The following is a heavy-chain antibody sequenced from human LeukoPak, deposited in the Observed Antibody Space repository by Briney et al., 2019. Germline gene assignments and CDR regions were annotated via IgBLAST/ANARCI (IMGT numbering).Heavy chain of an antibody. D-gene: IGHD3-22*01. CDR2: ISAYNGNT. CDR3: ARVMYYYDSSGSLRY. V-gene: IGHV1-18*01. CDR1: GYTFTSYG. J-gene: IGHJ4*02. Sequence: GASVKVSCTASGYTFTSYGISWVRQAPGQGLEWMGWISAYNGNTNYAQKLQGRVTMTTDTSTSTAYMELRSLSSDATAVYYCARVMYYYDSSGSLRYWGQGTLVTVSS.